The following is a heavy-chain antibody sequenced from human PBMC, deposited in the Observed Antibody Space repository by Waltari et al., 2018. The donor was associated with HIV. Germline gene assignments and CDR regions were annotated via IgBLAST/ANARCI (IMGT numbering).Heavy chain of an antibody. CDR3: ARDVTRDYFGVYHSLFDV. V-gene: IGHV3-74*03. D-gene: IGHD4-17*01. CDR1: DFIFGNHL. J-gene: IGHJ6*02. Sequence: VQLVESGGTQVRPGGSLRLSCVWSDFIFGNHLLTWVRHVPGKGLQWIARIDRDGRVFTNEGLVKGRFSISRDNTKNTMFLQLSRLTVDDSAVYYCARDVTRDYFGVYHSLFDVWGQGTTVTVSS. CDR2: IDRDGRVF.